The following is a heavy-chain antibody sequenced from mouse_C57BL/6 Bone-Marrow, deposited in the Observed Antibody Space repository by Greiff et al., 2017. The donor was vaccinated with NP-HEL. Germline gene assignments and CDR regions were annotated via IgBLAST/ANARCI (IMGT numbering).Heavy chain of an antibody. V-gene: IGHV5-4*01. CDR1: GFTFSSYA. J-gene: IGHJ2*01. D-gene: IGHD1-3*01. CDR3: ARDRGSSDFDY. Sequence: EVMLVESGGGLVKPGGSLKLSCAASGFTFSSYAMSWVRQTPEKRLEWVATISDGGSYTYYPDNVKGRFTISRDNAKNNLYLQMSHLKSEDTAMYYCARDRGSSDFDYWGQGTTLTVSS. CDR2: ISDGGSYT.